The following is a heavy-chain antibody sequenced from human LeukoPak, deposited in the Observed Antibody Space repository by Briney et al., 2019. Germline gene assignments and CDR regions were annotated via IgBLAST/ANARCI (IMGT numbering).Heavy chain of an antibody. D-gene: IGHD3-10*01. V-gene: IGHV4-59*02. J-gene: IGHJ5*02. Sequence: SETLSLTCAVSGASVSAYYWTWIRQPPGKRLEWLGYIHDSGSANYNPSLNSRLTMSLDASKNQFSLKLSSVSAADTAVYYCVQVRLAGLFDPWGQGTLVTVSS. CDR2: IHDSGSA. CDR3: VQVRLAGLFDP. CDR1: GASVSAYY.